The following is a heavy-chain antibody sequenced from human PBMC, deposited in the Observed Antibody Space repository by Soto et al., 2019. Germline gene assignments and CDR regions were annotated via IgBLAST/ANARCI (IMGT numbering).Heavy chain of an antibody. J-gene: IGHJ5*02. Sequence: PSETLSLTCAVSGYSISSSNWWGWIRQPPGKGLEWIGYIYYSGTTYYNPSLKSRVTMSVDTSKNQFSLKLTSVTAVDTAVYYCAKDPLSNLNYYDSGSYYRAWGQGTLVTVSS. CDR1: GYSISSSNW. CDR2: IYYSGTT. CDR3: AKDPLSNLNYYDSGSYYRA. V-gene: IGHV4-28*03. D-gene: IGHD3-10*01.